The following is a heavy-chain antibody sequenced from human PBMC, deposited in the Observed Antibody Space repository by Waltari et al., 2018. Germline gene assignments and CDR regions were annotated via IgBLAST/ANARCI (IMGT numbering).Heavy chain of an antibody. CDR2: IVGGSGNT. Sequence: QMQLVQSGPEVKKPGTSVKVSCKASGFTFTSSAMQWVRQARGQRLEWIGWIVGGSGNTNYAQKFQERVTITRDNAKNSLYLQMNSLRAEDTAVYYCARDTAYYDFWSGYSPELDYWGQGTLVTVSS. J-gene: IGHJ4*02. D-gene: IGHD3-3*01. CDR1: GFTFTSSA. CDR3: ARDTAYYDFWSGYSPELDY. V-gene: IGHV1-58*02.